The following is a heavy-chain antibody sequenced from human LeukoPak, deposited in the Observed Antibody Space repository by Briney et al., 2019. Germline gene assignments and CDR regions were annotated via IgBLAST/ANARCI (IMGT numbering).Heavy chain of an antibody. CDR1: GGTFSSYA. J-gene: IGHJ4*02. CDR3: ASPPGDYGDYGLPFDY. V-gene: IGHV1-69*05. Sequence: SVKVSCKASGGTFSSYAISWVRQAPGQGLEWMGGIIPIFGTANYAQKFQGRVTITTDESTSTAYMELSSLRSGDTAVYYCASPPGDYGDYGLPFDYWGQGTLVTVSS. D-gene: IGHD4-17*01. CDR2: IIPIFGTA.